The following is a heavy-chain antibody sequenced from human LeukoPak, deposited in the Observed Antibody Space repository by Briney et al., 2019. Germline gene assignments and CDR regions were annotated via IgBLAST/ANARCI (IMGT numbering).Heavy chain of an antibody. Sequence: ASVKVSCKASGYTFTSYYMHWVRQAPGQGLEWMGIINPSGGSTSYAQKFQGRVTMTRDTSTSTVYMELSSLRSEDTAVYYCTRVGSMTTLDYWGQGTLVTVSS. J-gene: IGHJ4*02. CDR1: GYTFTSYY. CDR2: INPSGGST. V-gene: IGHV1-46*01. CDR3: TRVGSMTTLDY. D-gene: IGHD3-16*01.